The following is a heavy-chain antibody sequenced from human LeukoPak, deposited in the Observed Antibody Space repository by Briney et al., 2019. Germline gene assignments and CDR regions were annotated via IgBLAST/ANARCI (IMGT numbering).Heavy chain of an antibody. V-gene: IGHV1-18*01. J-gene: IGHJ6*02. CDR3: ARGVPTFTPYYYYYYGMDV. CDR2: ISAYNGNT. CDR1: GYTFTSYA. D-gene: IGHD1-1*01. Sequence: ASVKVSCKASGYTFTSYAMHWVRQAPGQGLEWMGWISAYNGNTNYAQKLQGRVTMTTDTSTSTAYMELRSLRSDDTAVYYCARGVPTFTPYYYYYYGMDVWGQGTTVTVSS.